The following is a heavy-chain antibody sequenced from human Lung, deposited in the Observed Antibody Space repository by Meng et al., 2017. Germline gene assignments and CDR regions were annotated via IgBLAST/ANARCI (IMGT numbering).Heavy chain of an antibody. V-gene: IGHV4-34*01. CDR2: INHSGST. CDR3: ARGPTTMAHDFDY. J-gene: IGHJ4*02. Sequence: QVPLQQRGAGSLKPSETLSLTCVVSGGSLSYYYWSWIRQPPGKGLEWIGEINHSGSTNYNPSLESRATISVDTSQNNLSLKLSSVTAADSAVYYCARGPTTMAHDFDYWGQGTLVTVSS. CDR1: GGSLSYYY. D-gene: IGHD4-11*01.